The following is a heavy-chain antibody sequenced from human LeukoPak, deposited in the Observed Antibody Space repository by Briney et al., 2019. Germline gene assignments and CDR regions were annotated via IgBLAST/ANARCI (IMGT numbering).Heavy chain of an antibody. J-gene: IGHJ6*03. Sequence: ASVKVSCKASGYTFTGYYMHWVRHAPGQGLEWMGWINPNSGGTNYAQKFQGRVTMTRDTSISTAYMELSRLRSDDTAVYYCARVRFLEWTMDVWGDGTTVTVSS. CDR1: GYTFTGYY. CDR2: INPNSGGT. D-gene: IGHD3-3*01. CDR3: ARVRFLEWTMDV. V-gene: IGHV1-2*02.